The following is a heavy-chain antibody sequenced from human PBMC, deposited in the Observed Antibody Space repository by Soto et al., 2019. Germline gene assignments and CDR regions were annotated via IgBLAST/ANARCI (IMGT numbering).Heavy chain of an antibody. CDR1: GGSISDHY. V-gene: IGHV4-59*11. CDR2: ISYSGTT. D-gene: IGHD1-26*01. CDR3: AKTYSGNYFDY. Sequence: PSETLSLTCSVSGGSISDHYWSWIRQPPRKRLEWIGYISYSGTTTYNPSLKSRVTISVDTSKNQFSLKLSSVTAADTAVYYCAKTYSGNYFDYWGQGPLVTVSS. J-gene: IGHJ4*02.